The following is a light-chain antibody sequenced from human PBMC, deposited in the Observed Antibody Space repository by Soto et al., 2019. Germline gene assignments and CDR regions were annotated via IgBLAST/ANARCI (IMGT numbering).Light chain of an antibody. V-gene: IGLV1-47*01. CDR2: RND. Sequence: QSVLTQPPLASGTPGQRVTISCSGSTSNIGTYYVYWYQQLPGTAPKLLIYRNDQWPSGVPDRFSGSKSGTSASLAIGGLRSEDEADYYCATWDDSLSGPVFGGGTQLTVL. CDR3: ATWDDSLSGPV. J-gene: IGLJ2*01. CDR1: TSNIGTYY.